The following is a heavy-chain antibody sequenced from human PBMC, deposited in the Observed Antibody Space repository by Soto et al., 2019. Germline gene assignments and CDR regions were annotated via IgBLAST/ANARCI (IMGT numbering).Heavy chain of an antibody. CDR3: ARDIGSYAYGEGY. D-gene: IGHD2-21*01. CDR1: GGSIKSYW. CDR2: VYSSGTT. V-gene: IGHV4-4*07. Sequence: SETLSLTCRVSGGSIKSYWWSWIRQPAGKGLEWIGRVYSSGTTDYNPSLNSRANLSVETSKNQFSLKLSSVNAADTAVYYCARDIGSYAYGEGYWGQAIQVTVSS. J-gene: IGHJ4*02.